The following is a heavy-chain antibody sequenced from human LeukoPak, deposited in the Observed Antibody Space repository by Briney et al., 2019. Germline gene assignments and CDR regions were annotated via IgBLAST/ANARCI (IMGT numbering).Heavy chain of an antibody. CDR3: AREGYCSGGSYYSGHWFDP. V-gene: IGHV1-46*01. Sequence: ASVKVSCKASGYTFTSYYMHWVRQAPGQGLEWMGIINPSGGSTSYAQKFQGRVTMTRDTSTSTVYMELSSLRSEDTAVYYCAREGYCSGGSYYSGHWFDPWGQGTLVTVSS. J-gene: IGHJ5*02. CDR2: INPSGGST. D-gene: IGHD2-15*01. CDR1: GYTFTSYY.